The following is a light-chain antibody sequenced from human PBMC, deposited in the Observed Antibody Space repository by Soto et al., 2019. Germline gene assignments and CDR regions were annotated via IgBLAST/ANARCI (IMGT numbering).Light chain of an antibody. J-gene: IGLJ2*01. CDR3: TSYTGSSSLVI. CDR1: SSDIGSYNY. Sequence: QSVLTQPASVSASPGQSITISCTGSSSDIGSYNYVSWYRHHPGKAPQLMIYEVSHRPSGISHRFSGSKSGNTASLTISGLQAEDEAYYYCTSYTGSSSLVIFGGGTKLTVL. CDR2: EVS. V-gene: IGLV2-14*01.